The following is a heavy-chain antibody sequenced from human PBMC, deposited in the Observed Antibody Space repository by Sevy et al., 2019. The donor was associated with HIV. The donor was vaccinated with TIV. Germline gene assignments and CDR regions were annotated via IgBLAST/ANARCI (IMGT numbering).Heavy chain of an antibody. CDR2: ISSSSSTI. D-gene: IGHD2-15*01. CDR3: ASDKVWGYPRAAFDI. J-gene: IGHJ3*02. V-gene: IGHV3-48*02. CDR1: GFTFSSYS. Sequence: GGSLRLSCAASGFTFSSYSMNWVRQAPGKGLEWVSYISSSSSTIYYADSVKGRFTISRDNAKNSLYLQMNSLRDEDTAVYYCASDKVWGYPRAAFDIWGQGTMVTVSS.